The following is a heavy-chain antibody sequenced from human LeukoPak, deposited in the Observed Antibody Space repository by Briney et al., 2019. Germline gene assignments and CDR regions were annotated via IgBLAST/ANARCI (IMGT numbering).Heavy chain of an antibody. D-gene: IGHD3-10*01. V-gene: IGHV3-30-3*02. Sequence: GGSLRLSCAPSGFTFSSYAMHWVREAPGKGVERVAVISYDGSNKYYVESVRGRFTISRDNSKNSLYLQMNSLRAEHTAVYDCAAGSGSYYPDYYGMAVWGQGTTGTVSS. J-gene: IGHJ6*02. CDR1: GFTFSSYA. CDR3: AAGSGSYYPDYYGMAV. CDR2: ISYDGSNK.